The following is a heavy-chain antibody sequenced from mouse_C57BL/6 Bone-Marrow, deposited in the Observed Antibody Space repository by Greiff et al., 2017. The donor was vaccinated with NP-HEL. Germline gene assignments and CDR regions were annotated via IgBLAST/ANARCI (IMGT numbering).Heavy chain of an antibody. D-gene: IGHD2-4*01. CDR3: ARGDYDVNYAMDY. CDR2: INPSTGGT. Sequence: VQLQQSGPELVKPGASVKISCKASGYSFTGYYMNWVKQSPEKSLEWIGEINPSTGGTTYNQKFKAKATLTVDKSSSTAYMQLKSLTSEDSAVYYCARGDYDVNYAMDYWGQGTSVTVSS. CDR1: GYSFTGYY. J-gene: IGHJ4*01. V-gene: IGHV1-42*01.